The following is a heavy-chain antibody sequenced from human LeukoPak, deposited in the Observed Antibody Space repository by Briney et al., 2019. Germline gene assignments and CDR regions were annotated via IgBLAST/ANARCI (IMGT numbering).Heavy chain of an antibody. CDR3: ARESISFAEDNWFDP. J-gene: IGHJ5*02. Sequence: GGSLRLSCAASAFTFSSSSMNWVRQAPGKGLEWLSFISSSANTIYYADSVKGRFTISRDNAKNSLYLQMNSLRAEDTAVYYCARESISFAEDNWFDPWGQGTLVTVSS. CDR2: ISSSANTI. CDR1: AFTFSSSS. V-gene: IGHV3-48*01. D-gene: IGHD3-16*02.